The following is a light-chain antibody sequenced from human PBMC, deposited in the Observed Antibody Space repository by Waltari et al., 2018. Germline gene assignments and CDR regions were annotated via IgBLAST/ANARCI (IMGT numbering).Light chain of an antibody. J-gene: IGKJ1*01. CDR1: QSVSSN. CDR2: GAS. V-gene: IGKV3-15*01. CDR3: QQYNNWPPGT. Sequence: ELVMTQSPATLSVSPGESATLSCRASQSVSSNLAWYQQKPGQAPRLLIYGASTRATGIPARFSGSGSGTEFTLTISSMQSEDFAVYYCQQYNNWPPGTFGQGTKVEIK.